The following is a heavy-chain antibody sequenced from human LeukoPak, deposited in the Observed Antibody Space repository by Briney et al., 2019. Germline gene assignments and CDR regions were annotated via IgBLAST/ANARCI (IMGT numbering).Heavy chain of an antibody. D-gene: IGHD3-10*01. CDR2: INHSGST. CDR3: ARTGDPLDYYGSGTEAFFY. Sequence: SETLSLTCAVYGGSFSGYYWSWIRQPPGKGPEWIGEINHSGSTNYNPSLKSQVTISVDTSKNQFSLKLSSVTAADTAVYYCARTGDPLDYYGSGTEAFFYWGQGTLVTVSS. J-gene: IGHJ4*02. CDR1: GGSFSGYY. V-gene: IGHV4-34*01.